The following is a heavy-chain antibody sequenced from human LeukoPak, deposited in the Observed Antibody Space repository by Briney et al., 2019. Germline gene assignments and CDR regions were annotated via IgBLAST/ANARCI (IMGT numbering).Heavy chain of an antibody. CDR3: ARGAGGLRLGELSLSGAFDI. J-gene: IGHJ3*02. V-gene: IGHV1-18*01. CDR2: ISAYNGNT. CDR1: GYTFTSYG. Sequence: GASVEVSCKASGYTFTSYGISWVRQAPGQGLEWMGWISAYNGNTNYAQKLQGRVTMTTDTSTSTAYMELRSLRSDDTAVYYCARGAGGLRLGELSLSGAFDIWGQGTMVTVSS. D-gene: IGHD3-16*02.